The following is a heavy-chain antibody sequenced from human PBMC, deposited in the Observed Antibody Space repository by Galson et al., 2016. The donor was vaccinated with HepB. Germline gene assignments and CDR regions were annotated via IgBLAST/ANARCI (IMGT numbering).Heavy chain of an antibody. CDR1: GDSISSSSAY. J-gene: IGHJ6*02. CDR2: IYYNGAT. Sequence: SETLSLTCTVSGDSISSSSAYWGWIRQSPGRGLEWIGSIYYNGATFYNPSLKSRLRMSVDSSTSQFSLSLTSVTAADTAVYYCARQLRGYRGSYGMDVWGQGTTVTVSS. V-gene: IGHV4-39*01. CDR3: ARQLRGYRGSYGMDV. D-gene: IGHD3-3*01.